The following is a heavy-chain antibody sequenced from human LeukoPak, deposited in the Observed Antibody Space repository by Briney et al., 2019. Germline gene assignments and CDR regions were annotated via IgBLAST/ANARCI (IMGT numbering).Heavy chain of an antibody. V-gene: IGHV3-23*01. D-gene: IGHD6-19*01. Sequence: GGSLRLSCAASEFTFSSYAMSWVRQAPGKGLEWVSVISGSGDSTNYAGSVKGRFSISRDNSKNTLYLQMNSLRAEDTAVYYCAKEYISGYYPKVLDHWGQGTLATVSS. J-gene: IGHJ4*02. CDR1: EFTFSSYA. CDR2: ISGSGDST. CDR3: AKEYISGYYPKVLDH.